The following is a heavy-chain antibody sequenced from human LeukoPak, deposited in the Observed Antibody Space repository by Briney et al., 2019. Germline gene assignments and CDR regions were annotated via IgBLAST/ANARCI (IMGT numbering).Heavy chain of an antibody. V-gene: IGHV5-51*01. D-gene: IGHD6-13*01. CDR3: ARLLRNIAAAVYFFDY. CDR1: GYNFTSYW. J-gene: IGHJ4*02. CDR2: IYPGDSDT. Sequence: GESLKISCKGSGYNFTSYWIGWVRQMPGKGLEWMGIIYPGDSDTRYSPSFQGQVTISADKSISTAYLQWSSLKASDTAMYYCARLLRNIAAAVYFFDYWGQGTLVTVSS.